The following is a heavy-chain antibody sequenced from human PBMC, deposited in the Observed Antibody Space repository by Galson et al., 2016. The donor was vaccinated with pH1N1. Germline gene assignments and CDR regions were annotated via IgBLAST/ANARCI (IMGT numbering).Heavy chain of an antibody. CDR1: GFTFHDYT. CDR2: VSWDGGST. D-gene: IGHD3-16*01. CDR3: AKEIQRGSYGMDV. Sequence: GSLRLSCAASGFTFHDYTMHWVRQTPGKGLEWVSLVSWDGGSTYYADYVKGRFTVSRDNSKNSLYLQMNSLRSEDTALYYCAKEIQRGSYGMDVWGRGTTVTVSS. V-gene: IGHV3-43*01. J-gene: IGHJ6*02.